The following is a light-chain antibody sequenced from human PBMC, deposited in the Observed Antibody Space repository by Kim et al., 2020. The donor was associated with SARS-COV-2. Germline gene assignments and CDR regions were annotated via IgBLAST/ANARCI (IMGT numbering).Light chain of an antibody. CDR2: RAT. CDR1: QSVGTH. J-gene: IGKJ5*01. CDR3: QQCQTAIT. V-gene: IGKV3D-15*01. Sequence: EIVLTQSPATVSASLGSRVILSCRASQSVGTHLAWYQQRPGQSPRLLIYRATTRATGIPARFSGSGSGAEFTLTINSLQSEDYAIYYCQQCQTAITFGQGTRLDIK.